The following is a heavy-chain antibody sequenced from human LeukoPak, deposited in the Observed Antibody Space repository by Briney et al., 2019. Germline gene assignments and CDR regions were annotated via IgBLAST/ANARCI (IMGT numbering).Heavy chain of an antibody. D-gene: IGHD4-17*01. CDR3: AKAAYGDYVNWFGP. CDR1: GFTFSSHA. CDR2: IGGIGAST. Sequence: GGPLRLSCAASGFTFSSHAMNWVRQAPGKGLEWVSSIGGIGASTYYADSVKGRFTISRDNSKNTLYLQMNSLRAEDTALYYCAKAAYGDYVNWFGPWGQGILVIVSS. V-gene: IGHV3-23*01. J-gene: IGHJ5*02.